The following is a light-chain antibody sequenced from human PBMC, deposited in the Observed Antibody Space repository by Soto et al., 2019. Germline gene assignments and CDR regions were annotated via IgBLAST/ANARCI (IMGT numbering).Light chain of an antibody. J-gene: IGKJ4*01. CDR2: DAS. CDR1: QSISSW. Sequence: DIQMTLSPSTLSASVGGRVTITCRASQSISSWLAWYQQKPGKAPKLLIYDASSLDSGVPSRFSGRGAGTEFTLTIIGLQLDDVATHDCQQYNSYPAFGGGTKGEIK. V-gene: IGKV1-5*01. CDR3: QQYNSYPA.